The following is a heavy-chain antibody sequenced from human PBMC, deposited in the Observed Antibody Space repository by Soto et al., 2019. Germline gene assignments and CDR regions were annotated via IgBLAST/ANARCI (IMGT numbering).Heavy chain of an antibody. CDR1: GFTFSSYA. J-gene: IGHJ3*02. D-gene: IGHD2-15*01. V-gene: IGHV3-30-3*01. Sequence: PGGSLRLSCAASGFTFSSYAMHWVRQAPGKGLEWVAVISYDGSNKYYADSVKGRFTISRDNSKNTLYLQMNSLRAEDTAVYYCARDSPLGYCSGGSCYRHAFDIWGQGTMVTV. CDR3: ARDSPLGYCSGGSCYRHAFDI. CDR2: ISYDGSNK.